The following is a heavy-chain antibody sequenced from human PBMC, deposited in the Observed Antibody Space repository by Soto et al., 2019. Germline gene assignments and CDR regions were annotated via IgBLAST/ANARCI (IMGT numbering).Heavy chain of an antibody. D-gene: IGHD3-22*01. CDR2: INPNSGGT. Sequence: QVQLVQSGAEVKKPGASVKVSCKASGCTFTGYYMHWVRQAPGQGLEWMGWINPNSGGTNYAQKFQGRVTMTRDTSISTAYMELSRLRSDDTAVYYRAIRPRNYYDSSGDDAFDIWGQGTMVTVSS. V-gene: IGHV1-2*02. CDR3: AIRPRNYYDSSGDDAFDI. J-gene: IGHJ3*02. CDR1: GCTFTGYY.